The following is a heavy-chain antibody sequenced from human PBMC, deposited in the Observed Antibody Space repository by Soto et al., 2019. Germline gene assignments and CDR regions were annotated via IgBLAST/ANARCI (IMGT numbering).Heavy chain of an antibody. D-gene: IGHD6-19*01. Sequence: EVQLVESGGGLVKPGGSLRLSCAASGFTFTNAWMSWVRQAPGKGLEWVGRIKSKTDGGTTDYAAPVKGRFTISREDSKNTLYLQMNSLKTEYTAVYYCTTGSSGWSQGGFDPWGQGTLVTVSS. CDR3: TTGSSGWSQGGFDP. V-gene: IGHV3-15*01. CDR2: IKSKTDGGTT. J-gene: IGHJ5*02. CDR1: GFTFTNAW.